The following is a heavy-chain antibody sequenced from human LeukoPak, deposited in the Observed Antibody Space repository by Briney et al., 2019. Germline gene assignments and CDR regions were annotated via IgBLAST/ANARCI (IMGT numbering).Heavy chain of an antibody. J-gene: IGHJ4*02. V-gene: IGHV4-31*03. CDR2: IYYSGST. Sequence: SETLSLTCTVSGGSISSGGYYWSWIRQHPGKGLEWIGYIYYSGSTYYNPSLKSRVTISVDTSKNQFSLKLSSVTAADTAVYYCARESSGWYYDYWGQGTLVTVSS. CDR3: ARESSGWYYDY. D-gene: IGHD6-19*01. CDR1: GGSISSGGYY.